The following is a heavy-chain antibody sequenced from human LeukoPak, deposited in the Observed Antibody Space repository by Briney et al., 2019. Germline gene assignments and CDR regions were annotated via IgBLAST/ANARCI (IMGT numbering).Heavy chain of an antibody. CDR2: IYTSGNT. V-gene: IGHV4-4*07. CDR3: ARDHFDNSLFYYYFDF. J-gene: IGHJ4*01. D-gene: IGHD3-22*01. Sequence: SETLSLTCTVSGASISSYYWNWIRQPAGKGREWIGRIYTSGNTNYNPSLKSRVTMSVDTSKNQFSLKLSSVTAADTAVYYCARDHFDNSLFYYYFDFWGQGTLVTVSS. CDR1: GASISSYY.